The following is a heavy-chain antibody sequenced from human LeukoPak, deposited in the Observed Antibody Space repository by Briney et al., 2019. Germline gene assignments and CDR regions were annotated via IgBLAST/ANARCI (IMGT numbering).Heavy chain of an antibody. V-gene: IGHV4-4*02. D-gene: IGHD3-10*01. Sequence: SGTPSLTCTVSGGSISSSDWWSWVRQPPGKGLEWIGEMHQSGIINYNPSLKSRVTMSLDKAKKQFSLKLSSVTAADTSVYFCASADYYRIDFWGQGTLVTVSS. J-gene: IGHJ4*02. CDR3: ASADYYRIDF. CDR2: MHQSGII. CDR1: GGSISSSDW.